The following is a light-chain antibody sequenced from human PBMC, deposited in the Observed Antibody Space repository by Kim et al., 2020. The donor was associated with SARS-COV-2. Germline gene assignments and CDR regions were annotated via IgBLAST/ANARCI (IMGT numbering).Light chain of an antibody. V-gene: IGLV6-57*03. CDR1: GGNTTNKC. CDR2: EDD. Sequence: KTGNNTSTRSGGNTTNKCVQGYQTRPGSAPTNVIYEDDRSPSGVPDRFSGSIDYPSNSASLPISGLKNEDEADYYCQSSDPSSHWVFGGGTQLTVL. CDR3: QSSDPSSHWV. J-gene: IGLJ3*02.